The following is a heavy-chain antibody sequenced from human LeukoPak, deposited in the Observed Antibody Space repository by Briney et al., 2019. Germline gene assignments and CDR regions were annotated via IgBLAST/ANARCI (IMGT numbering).Heavy chain of an antibody. CDR3: AKGVDYFDY. CDR2: ISWDGGST. D-gene: IGHD2-15*01. Sequence: GGSLRLSCAASGFTFDDYTMHWVRQAPGKGLEWVSLISWDGGSTYYADSVKGRFTISRDNSKNTLYLQMNSLRAEDTAVYYCAKGVDYFDYWGQGTLVTVSS. CDR1: GFTFDDYT. V-gene: IGHV3-43*01. J-gene: IGHJ4*02.